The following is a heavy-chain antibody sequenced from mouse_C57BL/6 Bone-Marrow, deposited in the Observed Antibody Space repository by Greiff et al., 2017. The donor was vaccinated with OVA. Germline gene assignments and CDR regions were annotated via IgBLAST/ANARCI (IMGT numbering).Heavy chain of an antibody. V-gene: IGHV1-78*01. Sequence: PLPHSSSSFFTPGASVKISCKVSGYTFTDHTIHWMKQRPEQGMEWIGYIYPRDGSTKYNEKFKGKATLTADKSSSPAYMQVNSLTSEDSAVYFCARNRYYGSSCPFAYWGQGTLVTVSA. CDR2: IYPRDGST. CDR3: ARNRYYGSSCPFAY. CDR1: GYTFTDHT. D-gene: IGHD1-1*01. J-gene: IGHJ3*01.